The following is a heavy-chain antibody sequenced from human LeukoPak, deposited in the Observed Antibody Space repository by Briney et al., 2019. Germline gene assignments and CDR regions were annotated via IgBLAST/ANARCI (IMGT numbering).Heavy chain of an antibody. Sequence: PGGSLRLSCAASGFTFSSYAMSWVRQAPGEGLEWGSAISGSGGSTYYADSVKGRFTISRDNSKNTLYLQMNSLRAEDTAVYYCAKDSSQTRYFDWLLLLFDYWGQGTLVTVSS. CDR1: GFTFSSYA. CDR3: AKDSSQTRYFDWLLLLFDY. V-gene: IGHV3-23*01. D-gene: IGHD3-9*01. CDR2: ISGSGGST. J-gene: IGHJ4*02.